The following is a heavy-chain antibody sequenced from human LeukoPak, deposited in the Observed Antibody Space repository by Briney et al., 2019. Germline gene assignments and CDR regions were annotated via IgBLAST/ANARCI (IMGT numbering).Heavy chain of an antibody. J-gene: IGHJ5*02. CDR1: GYTFTSYG. CDR3: ARDLSPLDDILTGYSYGFDP. CDR2: ICAYNGNT. Sequence: ASVKVSCKASGYTFTSYGISWVRQAPGQGLEWMGWICAYNGNTNYAQKLQGRVTMTTDTSTSTAYMELRSLRSDDTAVYYCARDLSPLDDILTGYSYGFDPWGQGTLVTVSS. V-gene: IGHV1-18*01. D-gene: IGHD3-9*01.